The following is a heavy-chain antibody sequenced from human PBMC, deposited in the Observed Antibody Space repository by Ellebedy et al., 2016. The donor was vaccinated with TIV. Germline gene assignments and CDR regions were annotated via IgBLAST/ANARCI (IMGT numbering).Heavy chain of an antibody. J-gene: IGHJ4*02. V-gene: IGHV4-4*02. CDR1: GGSISSSNW. D-gene: IGHD6-13*01. CDR3: ARATVYSSSWYHFDY. CDR2: IYHSGST. Sequence: MPSETLSLTCAVSGGSISSSNWWSWVRQPPGKGLEWIGDIYHSGSTNYNPSLKSRVTISVDKSKNQFSLKLSSVTAADTAVYYCARATVYSSSWYHFDYWGQGTLVTVSS.